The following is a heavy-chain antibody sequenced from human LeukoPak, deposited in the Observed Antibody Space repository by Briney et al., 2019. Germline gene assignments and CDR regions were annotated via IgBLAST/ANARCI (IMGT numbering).Heavy chain of an antibody. D-gene: IGHD1-20*01. CDR1: SGSISSYY. Sequence: PSETLSLTCTVSSGSISSYYWNWIRQPPGKGLEWIGYIYYSGRTNYNPSLRSRVTISVDTSKNQFSLRLSSVTAADTAVYYCARDGIAGRREGYFDYWGQGTLVTVSS. CDR2: IYYSGRT. CDR3: ARDGIAGRREGYFDY. J-gene: IGHJ4*02. V-gene: IGHV4-59*01.